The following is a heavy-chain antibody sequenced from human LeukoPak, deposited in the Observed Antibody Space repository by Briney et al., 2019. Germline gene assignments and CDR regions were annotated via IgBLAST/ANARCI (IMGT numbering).Heavy chain of an antibody. J-gene: IGHJ5*02. CDR2: ISSSGSTI. D-gene: IGHD3-10*01. CDR3: VKGLLVRGVMPNWFDP. V-gene: IGHV3-48*03. CDR1: GFTFSSYE. Sequence: GGSLRLSCAASGFTFSSYEMNWVRQAPGKGLEWVSYISSSGSTIYYADSVKGRFTISRDYAKSSLYLQMNSLRPEDTALYYCVKGLLVRGVMPNWFDPWGQGTLVTVSS.